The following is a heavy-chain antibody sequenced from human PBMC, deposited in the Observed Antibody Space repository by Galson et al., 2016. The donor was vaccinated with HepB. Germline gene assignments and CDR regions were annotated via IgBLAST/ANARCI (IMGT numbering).Heavy chain of an antibody. D-gene: IGHD3-22*01. CDR1: GFTFSTYS. CDR3: ARESHDSSGSYFDY. J-gene: IGHJ4*02. CDR2: ISSSSSFI. Sequence: SLRLSCAASGFTFSTYSMKWVRQAPGKGLEWVSSISSSSSFIYYADSLKGRFTISRDNAKNSLYLQMNSLRAEDTAVYYCARESHDSSGSYFDYWGQGTLVTVSS. V-gene: IGHV3-21*01.